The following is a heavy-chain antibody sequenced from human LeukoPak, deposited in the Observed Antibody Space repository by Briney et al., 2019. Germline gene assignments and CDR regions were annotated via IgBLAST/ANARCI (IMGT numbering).Heavy chain of an antibody. CDR2: IYYSGST. D-gene: IGHD2-21*01. Sequence: SETLSLTCAVYGGSFSGYYWSWIRQPPGKGLEWIGYIYYSGSTHYIPSLKSRVTISVDTSKNQFSLRLNSVTAADTAVYYCARDRVAVGRGDAFDIWGQGTMVTVSS. J-gene: IGHJ3*02. CDR1: GGSFSGYY. V-gene: IGHV4-59*01. CDR3: ARDRVAVGRGDAFDI.